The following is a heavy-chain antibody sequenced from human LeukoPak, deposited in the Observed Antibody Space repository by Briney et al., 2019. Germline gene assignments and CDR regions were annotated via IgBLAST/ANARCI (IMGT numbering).Heavy chain of an antibody. J-gene: IGHJ4*02. CDR1: GYTFTSYG. CDR3: ARDPLDYGDY. Sequence: ASVNASCKASGYTFTSYGISWVRQAPGQGLEWMGWISGYNGNTNYAQKLQGRVTMTTDTSTSTAYMELRSLRSDDTAVYYCARDPLDYGDYWGQGTLVTVSS. CDR2: ISGYNGNT. V-gene: IGHV1-18*04.